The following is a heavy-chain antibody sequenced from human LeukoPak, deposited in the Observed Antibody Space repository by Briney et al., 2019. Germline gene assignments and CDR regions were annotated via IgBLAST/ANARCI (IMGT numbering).Heavy chain of an antibody. J-gene: IGHJ3*01. CDR3: AKDMRYSYGNDAFDL. D-gene: IGHD5-18*01. CDR1: GFTFSSYA. Sequence: GGSLRLSCAASGFTFSSYAMSWVRQAPGKGLEWVSAISGSGGSTYYADSAKGRFTISRDNSKNTLYLQMNSLRAEDTAVYYCAKDMRYSYGNDAFDLWGQGTMVTVSS. CDR2: ISGSGGST. V-gene: IGHV3-23*01.